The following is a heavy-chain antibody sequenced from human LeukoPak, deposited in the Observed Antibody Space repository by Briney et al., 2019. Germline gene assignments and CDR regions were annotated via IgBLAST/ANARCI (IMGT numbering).Heavy chain of an antibody. Sequence: ASVKVSCKASGYTFTSYDINLVRQATGQGLEWMGWMNPNSGNTGYAQKFQGRVTMTRNTSISTAYMELSSLRSEDTAVYYCARVSCSGGSCYQGYWGQGTLVTVSS. V-gene: IGHV1-8*01. CDR2: MNPNSGNT. CDR1: GYTFTSYD. CDR3: ARVSCSGGSCYQGY. D-gene: IGHD2-15*01. J-gene: IGHJ4*02.